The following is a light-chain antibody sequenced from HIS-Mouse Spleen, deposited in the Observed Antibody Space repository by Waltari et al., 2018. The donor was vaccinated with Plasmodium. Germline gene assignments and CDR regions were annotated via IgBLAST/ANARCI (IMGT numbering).Light chain of an antibody. CDR2: NAS. V-gene: IGKV3-11*01. J-gene: IGKJ4*01. Sequence: VLTQSPASLSLSPGESATLSCRASQSVSSYLALYQQKRDQAPRLLIYNASNRATGIPARFSVSGSGTDFTLTISSLEPEDFAVYYCQQRSNWTRVLTFGGGTKVEIK. CDR3: QQRSNWTRVLT. CDR1: QSVSSY.